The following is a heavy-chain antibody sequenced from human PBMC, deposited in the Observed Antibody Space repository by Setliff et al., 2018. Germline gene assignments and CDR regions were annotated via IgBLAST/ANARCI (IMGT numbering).Heavy chain of an antibody. CDR1: GYGFTSYG. V-gene: IGHV1-18*01. D-gene: IGHD1-1*01. Sequence: GASVKVSCKASGYGFTSYGISWVRQAPGQGLEWMGWISPYNGDTSYTQKLQDRVTMTTDISTSTAFMELRSLTSDDTAIYYCARDTYNPNWYGDRSFEYWGPGTLVTVPQ. J-gene: IGHJ4*02. CDR2: ISPYNGDT. CDR3: ARDTYNPNWYGDRSFEY.